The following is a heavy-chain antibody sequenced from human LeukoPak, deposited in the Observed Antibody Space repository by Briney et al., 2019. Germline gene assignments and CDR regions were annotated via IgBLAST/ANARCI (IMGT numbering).Heavy chain of an antibody. D-gene: IGHD3-22*01. J-gene: IGHJ4*02. V-gene: IGHV4-39*01. Sequence: SETLSLTCTVSGGSISSSSYYWGWIRQPPGKGLEWIGSIYYSGSTYYNPSLKSRVTISVDTSKNQFSLKLSSVAAADTAVYYCARHPYDSSGYWKSTGGRFDYWGQGTLVTVSS. CDR2: IYYSGST. CDR3: ARHPYDSSGYWKSTGGRFDY. CDR1: GGSISSSSYY.